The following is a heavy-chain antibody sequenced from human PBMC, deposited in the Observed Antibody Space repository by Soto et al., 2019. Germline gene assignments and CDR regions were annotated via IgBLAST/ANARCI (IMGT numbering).Heavy chain of an antibody. V-gene: IGHV1-69*13. CDR3: ARDRRWLPRNPITGGYYYYGMDV. Sequence: GASVKVSCKASGGTFSSYAISWVRQAPGQGLEWMGGIIPIFGTANYAQKFQGRVTITADESTSTAYMELSSLRSEDTAVYYCARDRRWLPRNPITGGYYYYGMDVWGQGTTVTVSS. CDR2: IIPIFGTA. D-gene: IGHD5-12*01. CDR1: GGTFSSYA. J-gene: IGHJ6*02.